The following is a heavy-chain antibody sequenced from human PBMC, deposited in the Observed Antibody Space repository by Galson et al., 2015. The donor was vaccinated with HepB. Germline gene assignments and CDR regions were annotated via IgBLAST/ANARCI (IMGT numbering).Heavy chain of an antibody. J-gene: IGHJ6*03. CDR2: IFRSSGST. CDR3: ARIYSLHMDV. Sequence: SLRLSCPASGFTFDSYSLNWVRQATGKGLEWVSYIFRSSGSTNYADSVKGRFTISRDNAKNSLFLQMNSLRAEDTAVYYCARIYSLHMDVWGKGTTVTASS. CDR1: GFTFDSYS. V-gene: IGHV3-48*01. D-gene: IGHD2-15*01.